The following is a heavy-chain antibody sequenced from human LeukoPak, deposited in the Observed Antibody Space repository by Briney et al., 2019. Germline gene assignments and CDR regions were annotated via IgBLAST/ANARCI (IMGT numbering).Heavy chain of an antibody. D-gene: IGHD2-2*03. J-gene: IGHJ6*03. V-gene: IGHV3-74*01. CDR1: GFTFSSYW. CDR2: INSDGSST. Sequence: PGGPLRLSCAASGFTFSSYWMHWVRQAPGKGLVWVSRINSDGSSTSYADSVKGRFTISRDNAKNTLYLQMNSLRAEDTAVYYCASGGYCSSTSCYGPYYYYYYYMDVWGKGTTVTVSS. CDR3: ASGGYCSSTSCYGPYYYYYYYMDV.